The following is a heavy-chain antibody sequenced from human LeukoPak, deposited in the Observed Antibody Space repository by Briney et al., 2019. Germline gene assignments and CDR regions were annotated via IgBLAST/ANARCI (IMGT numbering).Heavy chain of an antibody. CDR2: INHSGST. CDR1: GGSFSGYY. D-gene: IGHD6-6*01. V-gene: IGHV4-34*01. Sequence: SETLSLTCAVYGGSFSGYYWSWIRQPPGKGLEWIGEINHSGSTNYNPSLKSRVTISVDTSKNQFSLKLSSVTAADTAVYYCARLMPGSSSFSDTRPFNYYYYYYMDVWGKGTTVTVSS. CDR3: ARLMPGSSSFSDTRPFNYYYYYYMDV. J-gene: IGHJ6*03.